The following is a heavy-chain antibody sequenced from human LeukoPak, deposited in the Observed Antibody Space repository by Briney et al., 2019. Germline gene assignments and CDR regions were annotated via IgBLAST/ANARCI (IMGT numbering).Heavy chain of an antibody. J-gene: IGHJ3*02. D-gene: IGHD4-17*01. CDR3: AGGGYGDYAAFDI. V-gene: IGHV4-59*01. CDR2: IYYSGST. CDR1: GGSISSYY. Sequence: SETLSLTCTVSGGSISSYYWSWIRQPPGKGLEWIGYIYYSGSTNYNPSLKSRVTISVDTSKNQFSLKLSSVTAADTAVYYCAGGGYGDYAAFDIWGQGTMVTVSS.